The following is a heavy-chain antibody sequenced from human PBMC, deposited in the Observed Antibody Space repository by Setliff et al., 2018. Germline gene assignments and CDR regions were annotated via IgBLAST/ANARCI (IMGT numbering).Heavy chain of an antibody. V-gene: IGHV4-38-2*01. CDR3: ATPRRDDLDAPFDTFDI. D-gene: IGHD3-3*01. CDR2: MSHRGRT. J-gene: IGHJ3*02. Sequence: SETLSLTCGVSGVSINSGHYWGWIRQPPGKGLEWIVTMSHRGRTYYNPSLESRVTMSLDTSKNQFSLRLTYVAAADTAVYYCATPRRDDLDAPFDTFDIWGQGTMVTVSS. CDR1: GVSINSGHY.